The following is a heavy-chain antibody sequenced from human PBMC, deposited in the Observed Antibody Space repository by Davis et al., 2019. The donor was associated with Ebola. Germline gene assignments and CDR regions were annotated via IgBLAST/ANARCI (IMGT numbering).Heavy chain of an antibody. D-gene: IGHD6-6*01. CDR2: ISGSSIRT. V-gene: IGHV3-23*01. J-gene: IGHJ3*02. CDR3: ARDEEYSSSWGGFDI. CDR1: GFTFSTSA. Sequence: GESLKISCVASGFTFSTSAMSWVRQAPGKGLEWVSSISGSSIRTYFADSVKGRFTISRDNSKNTLYLQMDNLRAEDTAVYYCARDEEYSSSWGGFDIWGQGTKVTVSS.